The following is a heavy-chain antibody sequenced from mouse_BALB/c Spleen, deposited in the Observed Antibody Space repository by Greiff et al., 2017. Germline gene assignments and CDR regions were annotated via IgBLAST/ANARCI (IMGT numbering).Heavy chain of an antibody. CDR3: ARKRVHYYGDSWYFDV. CDR1: GFSLTSYG. V-gene: IGHV2-4-1*01. Sequence: VQLQESGPGLVQPSQSLSITCTVSGFSLTSYGVPWVRQSPGKGLEWLGVIWSGGSTDYNAAFISRLSISKDNSKSQVFFKMNSLQADDTAIYYCARKRVHYYGDSWYFDVWGAGTTVTVSS. D-gene: IGHD1-2*01. J-gene: IGHJ1*01. CDR2: IWSGGST.